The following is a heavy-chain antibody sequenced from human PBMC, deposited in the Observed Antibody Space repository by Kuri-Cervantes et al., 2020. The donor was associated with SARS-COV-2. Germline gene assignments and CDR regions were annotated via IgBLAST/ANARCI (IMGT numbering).Heavy chain of an antibody. Sequence: SVKVSCKASGDSFDYRFLHWVRQAPGQPLEWMGWITPFNGNTNYAQRFQDRVTITRDRSMSTAYMELSSLRSEDTAMYYCARSGPGAISREDGACDIWGQGTMVTVSS. CDR3: ARSGPGAISREDGACDI. D-gene: IGHD5-24*01. CDR2: ITPFNGNT. CDR1: GDSFDYRF. V-gene: IGHV1-45*01. J-gene: IGHJ3*02.